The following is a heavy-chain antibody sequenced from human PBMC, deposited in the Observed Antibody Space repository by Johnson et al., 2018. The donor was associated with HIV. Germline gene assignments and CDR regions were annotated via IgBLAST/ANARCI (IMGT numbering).Heavy chain of an antibody. D-gene: IGHD5-12*01. CDR1: EFTFSRFA. V-gene: IGHV3-30-3*01. CDR2: ISYDGNNK. Sequence: QVQLVESGGGVVRPGRSLRLSCAACEFTFSRFAMHWVRQAPGKGLEWVAVISYDGNNKYYTDSVKGRFTISRDNSKNTLYLQMNSLRAEDTAVYYCAKEGRYVEGAFDIWGQGTMVTVSS. J-gene: IGHJ3*02. CDR3: AKEGRYVEGAFDI.